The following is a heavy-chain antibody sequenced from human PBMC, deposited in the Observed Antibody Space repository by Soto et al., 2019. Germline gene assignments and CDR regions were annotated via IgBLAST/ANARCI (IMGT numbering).Heavy chain of an antibody. CDR3: ARQYYYDSSGYYYRWFDP. Sequence: PSETLSLTCAVSGGSISSGGYSWSWIRQPPGKGLEWIGYIYHSGGTYYNPSLKSRVTISVDRSKNQFSLKLSSVTAADTAVYYCARQYYYDSSGYYYRWFDPWGQGTLVTVSS. CDR2: IYHSGGT. CDR1: GGSISSGGYS. V-gene: IGHV4-30-2*01. D-gene: IGHD3-22*01. J-gene: IGHJ5*02.